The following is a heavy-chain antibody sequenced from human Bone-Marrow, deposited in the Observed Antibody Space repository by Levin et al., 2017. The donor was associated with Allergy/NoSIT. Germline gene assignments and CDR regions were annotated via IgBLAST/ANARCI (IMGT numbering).Heavy chain of an antibody. CDR2: VFYTGST. J-gene: IGHJ4*02. V-gene: IGHV4-59*01. CDR1: GDSITTYY. CDR3: GRVRHSNSFIDY. Sequence: ETLSLTCTVSGDSITTYYWSWIRQPPGKGLDWIGYVFYTGSTKYNPSLKSRVTISMDTSENQISLKLSSVTAADTAVYYCGRVRHSNSFIDYWGQGTLVTVST. D-gene: IGHD6-6*01.